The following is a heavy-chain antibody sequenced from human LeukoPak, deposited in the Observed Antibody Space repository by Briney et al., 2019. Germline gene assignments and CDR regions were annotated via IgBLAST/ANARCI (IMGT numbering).Heavy chain of an antibody. D-gene: IGHD3-16*01. V-gene: IGHV3-23*01. CDR1: GFTFGSYA. CDR3: AKDRWAGITTNWLGP. J-gene: IGHJ5*02. Sequence: GGSLRLSCAASGFTFGSYAMSWVRQAPGKGLEWVSAISGSGVGTYYADSVKGRFTVSRDNSKNTLYLQMNSLRADDTAVCYCAKDRWAGITTNWLGPWGKGTLVTVSS. CDR2: ISGSGVGT.